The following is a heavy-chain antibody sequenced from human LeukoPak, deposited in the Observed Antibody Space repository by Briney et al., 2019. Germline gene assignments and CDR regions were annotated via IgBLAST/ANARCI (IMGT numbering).Heavy chain of an antibody. J-gene: IGHJ4*02. CDR3: ARLWSYYDNSGFFEDY. D-gene: IGHD3-22*01. CDR1: GYIFTNYY. Sequence: GASVKISCKASGYIFTNYYLYWVRQAPGQGLEWMGVINPVGGVTTYAQRFQGRVTMTRDTSPSTFDMELSSLKSEDTAVYYCARLWSYYDNSGFFEDYWGQGTLVTVSS. CDR2: INPVGGVT. V-gene: IGHV1-46*01.